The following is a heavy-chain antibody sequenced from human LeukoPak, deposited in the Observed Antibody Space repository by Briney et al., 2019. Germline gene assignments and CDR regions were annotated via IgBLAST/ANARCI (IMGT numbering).Heavy chain of an antibody. V-gene: IGHV3-23*01. CDR1: VFTFCSYA. D-gene: IGHD6-19*01. J-gene: IGHJ5*02. Sequence: PGGSLRLSCAASVFTFCSYAMNWVRQAPGKGLEWVSSIRGSGGRTHYADSVKGRFTISRDNSRDTLYLQMNSLRAEDTAVYYCARAEYGSGVPNWFDPWGQGTLVTVSS. CDR3: ARAEYGSGVPNWFDP. CDR2: IRGSGGRT.